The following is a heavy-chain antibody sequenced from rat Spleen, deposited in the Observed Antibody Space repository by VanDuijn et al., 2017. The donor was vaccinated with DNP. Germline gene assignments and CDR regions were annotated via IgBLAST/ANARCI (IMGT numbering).Heavy chain of an antibody. CDR3: AKGPNYGGWNDYFDY. V-gene: IGHV5-31*01. Sequence: EVKLVESGGGLVQPGKSLKLSCVASGFIFSNYWMTWIRQAPGKGLEWVASISNTGDHTYYSDSVKGRFTISRDNGQNTLYLQMSKVGSEDTAIYYWAKGPNYGGWNDYFDYWGQGVMVTVSS. J-gene: IGHJ2*01. D-gene: IGHD1-11*01. CDR1: GFIFSNYW. CDR2: ISNTGDHT.